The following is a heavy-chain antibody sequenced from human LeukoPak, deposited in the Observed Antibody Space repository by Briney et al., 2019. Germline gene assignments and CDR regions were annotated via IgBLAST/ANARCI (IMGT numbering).Heavy chain of an antibody. D-gene: IGHD2-2*01. CDR3: ARDRGREYQLPVDY. Sequence: SVKVSCKASGGTFSSYAISWVRQAPGQGLEWMGGIIPIFGTANYAQKLQGRVTMTTDTSTSTAYMELRSLRSDDTAVYYCARDRGREYQLPVDYWGQGTLVTVSS. CDR1: GGTFSSYA. CDR2: IIPIFGTA. J-gene: IGHJ4*02. V-gene: IGHV1-69*05.